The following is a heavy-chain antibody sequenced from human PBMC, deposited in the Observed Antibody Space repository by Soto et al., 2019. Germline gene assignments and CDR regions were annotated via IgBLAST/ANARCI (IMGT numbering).Heavy chain of an antibody. CDR1: GFTVSSNY. J-gene: IGHJ6*02. CDR2: IYSGGST. Sequence: GGSLRLSCAASGFTVSSNYMSWVRQAPGKGLEWVSVIYSGGSTYYADSVKGRFTISRDNSKNTLYLQMNSLRAEDTAVYYCARDKGSIQLWDYYYGMDVWGQGTTVTVSS. V-gene: IGHV3-53*01. CDR3: ARDKGSIQLWDYYYGMDV. D-gene: IGHD5-18*01.